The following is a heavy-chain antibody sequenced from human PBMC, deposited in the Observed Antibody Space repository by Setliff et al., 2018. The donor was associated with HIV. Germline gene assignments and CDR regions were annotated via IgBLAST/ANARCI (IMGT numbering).Heavy chain of an antibody. Sequence: LSLTCTVSGASITAYWWNWIRQPPGKGLEWVGFGHYSGTTSYNPSLNSRVTILVDTSKSQFSLKLTSVTAADTAVYYCARHLEYSSSPFDYWGQGTLVTVSS. V-gene: IGHV4-59*08. CDR2: GHYSGTT. CDR3: ARHLEYSSSPFDY. CDR1: GASITAYW. J-gene: IGHJ4*02. D-gene: IGHD6-6*01.